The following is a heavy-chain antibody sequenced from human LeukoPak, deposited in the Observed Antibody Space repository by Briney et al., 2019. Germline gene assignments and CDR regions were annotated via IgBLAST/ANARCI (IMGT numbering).Heavy chain of an antibody. CDR3: ARLPGYCSGGSCYVGYY. CDR2: IYPGDSGT. CDR1: GYSFTSYW. J-gene: IGHJ4*02. D-gene: IGHD2-15*01. V-gene: IGHV5-51*01. Sequence: PGESLKISCKGSGYSFTSYWIGWVRQMPGKGLEWMGIIYPGDSGTRYSPSFQGQVTISADKSISTAYLQWSSLKASDTAMYYCARLPGYCSGGSCYVGYYWGQGTLVTVSS.